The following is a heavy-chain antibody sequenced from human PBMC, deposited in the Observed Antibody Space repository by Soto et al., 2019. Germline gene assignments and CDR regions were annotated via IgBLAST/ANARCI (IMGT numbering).Heavy chain of an antibody. CDR2: IMPIFGSA. Sequence: ASVKVSCKASGGTFSRNTISWVRQAPGQGLEWMGGIMPIFGSANYAQKFQGRVTITADENTRTVYMELSRLRSEDTAVYYCARQFDSDTTGYYYDYWGQGTQVTVSS. D-gene: IGHD3-22*01. V-gene: IGHV1-69*13. CDR3: ARQFDSDTTGYYYDY. J-gene: IGHJ4*02. CDR1: GGTFSRNT.